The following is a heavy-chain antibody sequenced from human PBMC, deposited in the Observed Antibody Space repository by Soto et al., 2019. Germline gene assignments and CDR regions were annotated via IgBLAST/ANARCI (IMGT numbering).Heavy chain of an antibody. CDR2: VFSNDAK. V-gene: IGHV2-26*01. CDR3: ARIERYSTYEYFDF. D-gene: IGHD5-12*01. Sequence: QVTLKESGPVLVKPTETLTLTCTVSGFSLSHIRVGVGWIRQPPGKALEWLAHVFSNDAKSYSPSLKGRLTISRDTFRSQVLLTMTNVDPVDTATYFCARIERYSTYEYFDFWGQGTLVTVSS. CDR1: GFSLSHIRVG. J-gene: IGHJ4*02.